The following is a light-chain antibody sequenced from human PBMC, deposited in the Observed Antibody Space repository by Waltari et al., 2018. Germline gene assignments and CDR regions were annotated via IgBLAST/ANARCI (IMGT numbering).Light chain of an antibody. CDR3: QQSYSAPFT. CDR1: RGIDAY. CDR2: DAS. Sequence: DIQMTQSPSSLSTSVGDRVTITCRASRGIDAYLNWYQQQPGKGPKLLIYDASTLQRGVPTRFSGGGIVTDCTLTISELQPDDFATYVCQQSYSAPFTFGRGTRLE. V-gene: IGKV1-39*01. J-gene: IGKJ5*01.